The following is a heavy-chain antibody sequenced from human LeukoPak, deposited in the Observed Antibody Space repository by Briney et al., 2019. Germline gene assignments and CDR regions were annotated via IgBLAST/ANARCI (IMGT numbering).Heavy chain of an antibody. CDR3: ARTPGVPYYYYYGMDV. J-gene: IGHJ6*02. Sequence: GASVKVSCKASGYTFTSYGISWVRQAPGQGLEWMGWISAYNGNTNYAQKLQGRVTMTTDTSTSTAYMELRSLRSDDTAVYYCARTPGVPYYYYYGMDVWGQGTTVTVSS. V-gene: IGHV1-18*01. D-gene: IGHD3-10*01. CDR1: GYTFTSYG. CDR2: ISAYNGNT.